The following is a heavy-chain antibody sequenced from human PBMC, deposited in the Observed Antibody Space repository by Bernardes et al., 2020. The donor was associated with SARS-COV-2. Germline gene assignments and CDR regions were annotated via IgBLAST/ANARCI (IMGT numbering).Heavy chain of an antibody. V-gene: IGHV4-34*01. D-gene: IGHD3-10*01. CDR3: AGGRTPMVRGIVKGASKYFDF. Sequence: SETLYLTCAVYGGSFSGYFWNWIRQPPGRGLEWIGGINHSGSTFYNPSLKSRVTFSVDTTKNQFSLKLSSVTAADTAIYYCAGGRTPMVRGIVKGASKYFDFWGRGTQVTVSS. CDR2: INHSGST. CDR1: GGSFSGYF. J-gene: IGHJ2*01.